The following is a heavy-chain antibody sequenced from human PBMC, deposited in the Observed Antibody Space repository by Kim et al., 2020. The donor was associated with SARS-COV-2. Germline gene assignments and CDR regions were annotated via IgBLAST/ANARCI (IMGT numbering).Heavy chain of an antibody. CDR2: ISSSSSYI. Sequence: GGSLRLSCAASGFTFSSYSMNWVRQAPGKGLEWVSSISSSSSYIYYADSVKGRFTISRDNAKNSLYLQMNSLRAEDTAVYYCARDPRGGSSSWYEWTDWYFDLWGRGTLVTVSS. CDR1: GFTFSSYS. J-gene: IGHJ2*01. V-gene: IGHV3-21*01. D-gene: IGHD6-13*01. CDR3: ARDPRGGSSSWYEWTDWYFDL.